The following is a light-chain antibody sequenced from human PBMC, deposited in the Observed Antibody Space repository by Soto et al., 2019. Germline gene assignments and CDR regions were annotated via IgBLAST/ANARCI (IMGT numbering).Light chain of an antibody. CDR3: QQYATSPRT. J-gene: IGKJ1*01. Sequence: DIQMTQSPSSLSASVGDRVTIICRASQDIRSDLAWYQQKPGKAPKRLIDAASTLHSGVPSRFSGSGSGTEFTLTISRLEPEDFAVYFCQQYATSPRTFGQGTKVEIK. V-gene: IGKV1-17*01. CDR1: QDIRSD. CDR2: AAS.